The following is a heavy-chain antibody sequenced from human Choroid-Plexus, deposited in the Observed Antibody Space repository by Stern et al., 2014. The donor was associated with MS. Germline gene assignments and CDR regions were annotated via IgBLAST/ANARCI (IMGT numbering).Heavy chain of an antibody. Sequence: VQLVESGGGVVQPGRPLRLSCVASGFTFGSCAMNWVRQAPGKGLERVGGVSYDGSNKYYADSVKGRFTISRDNSQNTLYMQMSSLRPEDTAVYYCAKDRHYLTYFFDHWGQGSLVTVSS. J-gene: IGHJ5*02. D-gene: IGHD2/OR15-2a*01. CDR1: GFTFGSCA. CDR2: VSYDGSNK. V-gene: IGHV3-30*18. CDR3: AKDRHYLTYFFDH.